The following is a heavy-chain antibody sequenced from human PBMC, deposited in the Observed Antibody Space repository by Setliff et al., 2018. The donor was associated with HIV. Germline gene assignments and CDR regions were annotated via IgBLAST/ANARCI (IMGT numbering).Heavy chain of an antibody. D-gene: IGHD3-10*01. CDR1: GFTFSSYS. J-gene: IGHJ4*02. Sequence: GGSLRLSCAAPGFTFSSYSMSWVRQAPGKGLEWVSYITSSSDTIYYADSVKGRFTISRDNARNSLYLQMNSLRAEDTAVYYCAREGFGELPYWGQGTLVTVSS. CDR3: AREGFGELPY. CDR2: ITSSSDTI. V-gene: IGHV3-48*01.